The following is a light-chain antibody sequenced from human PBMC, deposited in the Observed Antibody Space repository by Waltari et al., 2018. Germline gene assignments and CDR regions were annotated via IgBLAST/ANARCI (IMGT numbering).Light chain of an antibody. CDR1: TSNIGRNS. V-gene: IGLV1-44*01. CDR3: AAWDDSLNAWI. Sequence: QSLLTQPPSISGAPGQRVTISCSGGTSNIGRNSVNWYEQVPGTAPKLLIFRSDQRPSGVSDRFSGSKSGTSASLTITGLLSADETDHICAAWDDSLNAWIFGGGTRLTVL. J-gene: IGLJ3*02. CDR2: RSD.